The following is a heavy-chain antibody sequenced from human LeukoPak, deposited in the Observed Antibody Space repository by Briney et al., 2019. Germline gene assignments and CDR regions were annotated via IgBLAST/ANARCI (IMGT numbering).Heavy chain of an antibody. CDR1: GGSFSGYY. CDR2: INHSGST. D-gene: IGHD3-10*01. J-gene: IGHJ4*02. CDR3: ARYVPVNSGSGSYFRN. Sequence: SETLSLTCAVYGGSFSGYYWSWIRQPPGKGLEWIGEINHSGSTNYNPSLKSRVTISVDTSKNQFSLKLSSVTAADTAVYCARYVPVNSGSGSYFRNWGQGTLVTVSS. V-gene: IGHV4-34*01.